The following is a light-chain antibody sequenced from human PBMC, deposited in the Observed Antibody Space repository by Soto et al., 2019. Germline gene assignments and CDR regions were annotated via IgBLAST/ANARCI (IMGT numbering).Light chain of an antibody. V-gene: IGKV3-20*01. J-gene: IGKJ1*01. CDR1: QTISNSY. CDR3: QVYGDSSPT. CDR2: GAS. Sequence: EIVLTQSPGTLSLSPGERATLSCRASQTISNSYSAWYQQKPGQAPRLLIYGASTRATGIPERFCGSGSGTDFTLTISRLEPGDFAVYYCQVYGDSSPTFGQGTKVEIK.